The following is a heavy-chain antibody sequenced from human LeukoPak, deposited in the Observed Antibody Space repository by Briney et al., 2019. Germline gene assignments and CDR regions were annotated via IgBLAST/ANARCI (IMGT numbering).Heavy chain of an antibody. CDR3: ASITMVRGAYAQIDD. J-gene: IGHJ4*02. CDR1: GGSISSGDYY. D-gene: IGHD3-10*01. Sequence: SETLSLTCTVSGGSISSGDYYWSWIRQPPGKGLEWIGYIYYSGSTYYNPALSSRVAMSVDTSKDKFSLKLSSVTAADTAVYYCASITMVRGAYAQIDDWGQGTLVTVSS. V-gene: IGHV4-30-4*01. CDR2: IYYSGST.